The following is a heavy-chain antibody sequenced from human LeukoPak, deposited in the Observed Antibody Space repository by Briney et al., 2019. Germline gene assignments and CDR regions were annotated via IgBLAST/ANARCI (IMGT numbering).Heavy chain of an antibody. V-gene: IGHV1-2*06. CDR3: ARDRPHYYDSAEDAFDI. D-gene: IGHD3-22*01. J-gene: IGHJ3*02. CDR1: GYTFTGYY. Sequence: GASVKVSCKASGYTFTGYYMHWVRQAPGQGLEWMGRINPNSGGTNYAQKFQGRVTMTRDTSISTAYMELSRLRSDDTAVYYCARDRPHYYDSAEDAFDIWGQGTMVTVSS. CDR2: INPNSGGT.